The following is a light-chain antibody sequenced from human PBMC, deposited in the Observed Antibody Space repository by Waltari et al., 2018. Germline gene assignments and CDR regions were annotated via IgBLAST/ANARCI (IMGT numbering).Light chain of an antibody. J-gene: IGLJ3*02. V-gene: IGLV2-14*03. CDR1: TSHVGGYNY. Sequence: QSALTQPASVSGSPGQPITISCTATTSHVGGYNYVSWYQHHPGKAPKRIISDVSKRPSGVSDRFSGSKSGNTASLTISGLQTEDEADYYCNSWTTSSTLLFGGGTKVTVL. CDR2: DVS. CDR3: NSWTTSSTLL.